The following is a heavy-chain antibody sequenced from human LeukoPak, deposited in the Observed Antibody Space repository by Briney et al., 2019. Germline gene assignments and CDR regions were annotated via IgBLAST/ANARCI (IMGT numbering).Heavy chain of an antibody. D-gene: IGHD6-13*01. Sequence: PGGSLRLSCAAPGFTFSSYWMGWVRQAPGKGLEGVANIQQGGSHKYYVDSVQGRFTISRDNAKNSLYLQMNSLRAEDTAVYYCARSRSKHSSSWFHFDYWGQGTLVTVSS. CDR2: IQQGGSHK. CDR1: GFTFSSYW. CDR3: ARSRSKHSSSWFHFDY. V-gene: IGHV3-7*01. J-gene: IGHJ4*02.